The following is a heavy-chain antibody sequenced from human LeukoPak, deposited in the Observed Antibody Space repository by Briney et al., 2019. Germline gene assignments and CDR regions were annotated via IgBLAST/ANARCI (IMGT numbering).Heavy chain of an antibody. D-gene: IGHD3-10*01. Sequence: PGGSLRLSCAASGFTFSNAWMSWVRQAPGKGLEWVGRIKSKTDGGTTDYAAPVKGRFTISRDDSKNTLYLQMNSLKTEDTAVYYCTTVVMGSPRIYYYYGMDVWGQGTTDTVSS. CDR1: GFTFSNAW. CDR3: TTVVMGSPRIYYYYGMDV. V-gene: IGHV3-15*01. J-gene: IGHJ6*02. CDR2: IKSKTDGGTT.